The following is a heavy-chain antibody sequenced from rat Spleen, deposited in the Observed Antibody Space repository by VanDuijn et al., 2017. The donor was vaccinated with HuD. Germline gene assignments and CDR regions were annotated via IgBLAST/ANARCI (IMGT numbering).Heavy chain of an antibody. J-gene: IGHJ3*01. CDR1: GITFNNYW. Sequence: EVQLVESGGGLVQPGRSLKLTCVASGITFNNYWMTWIRQAPGKGLEWVASISNTGDTYYPDSVKGRFSVSRDNTKSTLYLQMDSLRSEDTASYYCARHGLYNNYGWFAYWGQGTLVTVSS. V-gene: IGHV5-31*01. D-gene: IGHD1-10*01. CDR3: ARHGLYNNYGWFAY. CDR2: ISNTGDT.